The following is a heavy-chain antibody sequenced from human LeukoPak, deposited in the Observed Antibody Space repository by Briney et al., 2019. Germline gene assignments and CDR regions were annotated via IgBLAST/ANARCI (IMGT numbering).Heavy chain of an antibody. J-gene: IGHJ4*02. V-gene: IGHV4-4*09. CDR2: IYTSGST. Sequence: SETLSLTCTVSGGSISSYYWSWIRQPPGKGLEWIGYIYTSGSTNYNPSLKSRVTISVDTSKNQFSLKLSSVTAADTAVYYCARDVSPNGVVDYWGQGTLVTVSS. CDR3: ARDVSPNGVVDY. D-gene: IGHD2-8*01. CDR1: GGSISSYY.